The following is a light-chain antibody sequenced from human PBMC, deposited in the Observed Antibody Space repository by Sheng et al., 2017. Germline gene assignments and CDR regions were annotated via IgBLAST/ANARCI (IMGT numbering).Light chain of an antibody. CDR2: KTV. V-gene: IGLV3-25*03. Sequence: SYELTQPPSVSVSPGQTARITCSGDALPKTICLLVPAESQARPLCWWYIKTVRGPRGIPERFSGSSSGTTVTLTISGVQAEDEADYYCQSADSNGTCVFGTGTKVTVL. CDR1: ALPKTI. J-gene: IGLJ1*01. CDR3: QSADSNGTCV.